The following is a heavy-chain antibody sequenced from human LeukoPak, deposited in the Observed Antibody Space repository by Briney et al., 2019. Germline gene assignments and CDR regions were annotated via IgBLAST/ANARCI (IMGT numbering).Heavy chain of an antibody. D-gene: IGHD2-15*01. Sequence: GGSLRLSCAASGFTFSSYGMHWVRQAPGKGLEWVAVISYDGSNKYYADSVKGRFTISRDNSKNTLYLQMNSLRAEDTAVYYCAKGGPGYCSGGSCFNWFDPWGQGTLVTVSS. CDR3: AKGGPGYCSGGSCFNWFDP. J-gene: IGHJ5*02. CDR1: GFTFSSYG. CDR2: ISYDGSNK. V-gene: IGHV3-30*18.